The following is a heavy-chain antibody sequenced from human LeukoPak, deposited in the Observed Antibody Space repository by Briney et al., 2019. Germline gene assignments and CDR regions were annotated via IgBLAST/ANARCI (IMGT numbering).Heavy chain of an antibody. CDR1: GGSISSYY. CDR3: AREKGPAGPHGAFDI. J-gene: IGHJ3*02. V-gene: IGHV4-59*01. Sequence: SETLSLTCTVSGGSISSYYWSWIRQPPGKGLEWIGYIYYSGSTNYNPSLKSRVTISVDTSKNQFSLKLSSVTAADTAVYYCAREKGPAGPHGAFDIWGQGTMVTVSS. CDR2: IYYSGST.